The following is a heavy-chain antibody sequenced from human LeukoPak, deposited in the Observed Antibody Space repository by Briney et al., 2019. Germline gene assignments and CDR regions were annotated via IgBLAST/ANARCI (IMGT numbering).Heavy chain of an antibody. CDR3: ARDLFVVVVAATVGWFDP. Sequence: GASVKVSCRASGYTFTIYGNSWVRQAPGQGHERMGWISAYNGNTNYAQKLQGRVTMTTDTSTSTAYMVLRSMRSDDTAVYYCARDLFVVVVAATVGWFDPWGQGTLVTVSS. V-gene: IGHV1-18*01. D-gene: IGHD2-15*01. J-gene: IGHJ5*02. CDR1: GYTFTIYG. CDR2: ISAYNGNT.